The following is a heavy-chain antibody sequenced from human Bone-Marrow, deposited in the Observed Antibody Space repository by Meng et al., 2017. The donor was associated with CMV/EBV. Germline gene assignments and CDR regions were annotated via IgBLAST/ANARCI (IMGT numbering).Heavy chain of an antibody. Sequence: GESLKISCAAPGFTFSSYAMHWVRQAPGKGLEWVAVISYDGSNKYYADSVKGRFTISRDNSKNTLYLQMNSLRAEDTAVYYCARDRMYYFDYWGQGTLVTVSS. CDR3: ARDRMYYFDY. CDR2: ISYDGSNK. J-gene: IGHJ4*02. CDR1: GFTFSSYA. V-gene: IGHV3-30-3*01.